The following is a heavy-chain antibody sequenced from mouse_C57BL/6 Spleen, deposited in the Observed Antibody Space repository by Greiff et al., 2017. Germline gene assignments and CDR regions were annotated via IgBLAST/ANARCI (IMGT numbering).Heavy chain of an antibody. CDR3: TRDSSGYSFAY. D-gene: IGHD3-2*02. J-gene: IGHJ3*01. CDR1: GYTFTDYE. CDR2: IDPETGGT. V-gene: IGHV1-15*01. Sequence: VKLMESGAELVRPGASVTLSCKASGYTFTDYEMHWVKQTPVHGLEWIGAIDPETGGTAYNQKFKGKAILTADKSSSTAYMELRSLTSEDSAVYYCTRDSSGYSFAYWGQGTLVTVSA.